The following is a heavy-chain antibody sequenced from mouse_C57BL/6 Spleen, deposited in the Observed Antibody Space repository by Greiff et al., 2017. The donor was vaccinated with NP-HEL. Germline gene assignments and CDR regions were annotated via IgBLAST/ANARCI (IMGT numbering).Heavy chain of an antibody. CDR3: ARDYYDQGYFDV. J-gene: IGHJ1*03. D-gene: IGHD2-4*01. V-gene: IGHV1-76*01. CDR2: IYPGSGNT. Sequence: QVQLQQSGAELVRPGASVKLSCKASGYTFTDYYINWVKQRPGQGLEWIARIYPGSGNTYYNEKFKGKATLTAEKSSSTAYMQLSSLTSEDSAVYFCARDYYDQGYFDVWGTGTTVTVSS. CDR1: GYTFTDYY.